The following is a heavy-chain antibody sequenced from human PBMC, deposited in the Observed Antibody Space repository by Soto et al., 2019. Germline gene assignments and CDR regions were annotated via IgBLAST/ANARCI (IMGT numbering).Heavy chain of an antibody. V-gene: IGHV3-30*03. D-gene: IGHD3-22*01. J-gene: IGHJ5*01. CDR3: ARWVGGSMYDNSGKYDS. CDR2: VAYDGSKT. Sequence: QVQLVESGGGVVQPGRSLRLTCAASGFTFSSNGMHWVRQAPGKGLEWVALVAYDGSKTYYGDSVRGRFTNSRDNSENTLYLQMNSLRAEDTAVYYCARWVGGSMYDNSGKYDSWGQGTLVTVSS. CDR1: GFTFSSNG.